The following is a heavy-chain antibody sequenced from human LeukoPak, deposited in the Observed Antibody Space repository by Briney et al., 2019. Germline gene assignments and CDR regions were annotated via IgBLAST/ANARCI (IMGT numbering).Heavy chain of an antibody. V-gene: IGHV4-59*01. CDR1: GGSISSYY. J-gene: IGHJ5*02. D-gene: IGHD2-15*01. Sequence: SETLSLTCTVSGGSISSYYWSWIRQPPGKGLEWIGYIYYSGSTNYNPSLKSRVTISVDTSKNQFSLKLSSVTAEDTAVYYCARDGLLDESAFRTFDPWGQGTLVTVSS. CDR3: ARDGLLDESAFRTFDP. CDR2: IYYSGST.